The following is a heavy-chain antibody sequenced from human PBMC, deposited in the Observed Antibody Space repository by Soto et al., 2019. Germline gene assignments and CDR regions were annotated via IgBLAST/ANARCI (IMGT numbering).Heavy chain of an antibody. V-gene: IGHV3-23*01. D-gene: IGHD1-7*01. J-gene: IGHJ4*02. CDR3: AKDWCSGTTCYCLEN. CDR1: GFTFSSYA. CDR2: VSGSSGSK. Sequence: EVQLLESGGGLVQPGGSLRLSCAASGFTFSSYAMSWVRQAPGKGLEWVSSVSGSSGSKSYADSVKGRFTIPRDNSKSTVYLQMNSLRAEDTAVYFCAKDWCSGTTCYCLENWGQGTLVTVSS.